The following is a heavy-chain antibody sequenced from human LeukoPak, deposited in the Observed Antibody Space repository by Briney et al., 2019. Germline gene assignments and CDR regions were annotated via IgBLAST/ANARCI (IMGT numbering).Heavy chain of an antibody. J-gene: IGHJ5*02. Sequence: SVKVSCKASGGTFSSYAISWVRQAPGQGLEWMGGIIPIFGTANYAQKFQGRVTITADESTSTAYMELSSLRSEDTAVYYCARGSRYLGYDLHWFEPWGQGTLVTVSS. CDR1: GGTFSSYA. D-gene: IGHD5-12*01. V-gene: IGHV1-69*13. CDR2: IIPIFGTA. CDR3: ARGSRYLGYDLHWFEP.